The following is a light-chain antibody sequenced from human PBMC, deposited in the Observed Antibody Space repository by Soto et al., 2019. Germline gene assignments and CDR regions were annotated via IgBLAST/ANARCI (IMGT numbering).Light chain of an antibody. Sequence: DIQMTQSPSSLSASVGDRVTITCRASQGISNYLAWYQQKPGKVPKLLIYAASTLQSGVPSRFSGSGSGTDFTLTSSSPQPEDVATYYCQKYNSACTFGQGTRLEIK. CDR1: QGISNY. J-gene: IGKJ5*01. CDR2: AAS. V-gene: IGKV1-27*01. CDR3: QKYNSACT.